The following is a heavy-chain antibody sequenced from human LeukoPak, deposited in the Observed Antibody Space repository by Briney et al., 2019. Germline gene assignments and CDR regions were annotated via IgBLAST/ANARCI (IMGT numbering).Heavy chain of an antibody. D-gene: IGHD5-24*01. J-gene: IGHJ4*02. V-gene: IGHV4-4*07. CDR2: IYTRGST. Sequence: SETLSLTCSVSGGAISSYCWNWIRLPSGKGLEWIGCIYTRGSTIHNPSIKSRVTMSVDTAKNQFSLRLNSVTAADTAVYYCARGSREMSTIFDYWGQGTLVTVSS. CDR1: GGAISSYC. CDR3: ARGSREMSTIFDY.